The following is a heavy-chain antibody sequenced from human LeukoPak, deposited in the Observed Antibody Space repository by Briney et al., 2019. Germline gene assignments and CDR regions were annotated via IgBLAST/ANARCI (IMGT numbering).Heavy chain of an antibody. Sequence: SETLSLTCAVYGGSFSGYYWSWIRQPPGKGLEWIGEINHSGSTNYNPSLKSRVTISVDTSKNQFSLKLSSVTAADTAVYYCAREGGSYSALDYWGQGTLVTVSS. J-gene: IGHJ4*02. D-gene: IGHD1-26*01. V-gene: IGHV4-34*01. CDR1: GGSFSGYY. CDR3: AREGGSYSALDY. CDR2: INHSGST.